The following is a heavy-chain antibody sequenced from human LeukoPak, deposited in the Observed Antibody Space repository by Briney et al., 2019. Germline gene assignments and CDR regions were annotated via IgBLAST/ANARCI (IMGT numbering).Heavy chain of an antibody. V-gene: IGHV4-59*08. J-gene: IGHJ4*02. CDR2: IYYSGST. CDR1: GGSISSYY. CDR3: ARARSSTSCYVDY. Sequence: SETLSLTCTVSGGSISSYYWNWIRQPPGKGLEWIGYIYYSGSTNYNPSLKSRVTISLDTSKSQFSLKMSSVTAADTAVYYCARARSSTSCYVDYWGQGTLVTVSS. D-gene: IGHD2-2*01.